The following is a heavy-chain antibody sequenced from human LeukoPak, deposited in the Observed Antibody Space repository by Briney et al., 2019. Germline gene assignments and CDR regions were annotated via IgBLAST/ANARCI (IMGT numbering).Heavy chain of an antibody. D-gene: IGHD1-26*01. J-gene: IGHJ4*02. CDR3: ARGGLVGATHFDY. CDR1: GGSISSSSYY. CDR2: IYYSGST. Sequence: PSETLSLTCTVSGGSISSSSYYWGWIRQPPGKGLEWIGSIYYSGSTYYNPSLKSRVTISVDTSKNQFSLKLSSVTAADTAVYYCARGGLVGATHFDYWGQGTLVTVSS. V-gene: IGHV4-39*07.